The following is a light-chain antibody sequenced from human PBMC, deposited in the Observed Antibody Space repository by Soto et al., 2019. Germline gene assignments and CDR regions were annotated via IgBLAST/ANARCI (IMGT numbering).Light chain of an antibody. Sequence: DIQMTQSPSTLSASVGDRVTITCRASQSISSWLAWYQHKPGKAPKLLIYDASSLESGVPSRFSGSGSGTEFTLTISSLQPDDFATDYCQQYNSYWTWTFGQGTKVDIK. CDR2: DAS. J-gene: IGKJ1*01. CDR1: QSISSW. V-gene: IGKV1-5*01. CDR3: QQYNSYWTWT.